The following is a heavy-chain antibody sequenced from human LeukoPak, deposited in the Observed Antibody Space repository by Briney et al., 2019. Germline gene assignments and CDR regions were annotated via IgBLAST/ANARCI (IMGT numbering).Heavy chain of an antibody. V-gene: IGHV1-46*01. D-gene: IGHD3-3*01. CDR2: INPSGGST. CDR1: GYTFTSCY. J-gene: IGHJ6*02. Sequence: ASVKVSCKASGYTFTSCYMHWVRQAPGQGLEWMGIINPSGGSTSYAQKFQGRVTMTRDTSTSTVYMELSSLRSEDTAVYYCATMNYDFWSGSLGLGYYYYGMDVWGQGTTVTVSS. CDR3: ATMNYDFWSGSLGLGYYYYGMDV.